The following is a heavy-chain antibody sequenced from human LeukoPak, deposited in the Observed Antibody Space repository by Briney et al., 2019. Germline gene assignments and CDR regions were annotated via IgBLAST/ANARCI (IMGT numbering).Heavy chain of an antibody. CDR3: ARGSAYGSGSLVG. CDR1: GGSIFSSNSY. CDR2: IYYSGNT. J-gene: IGHJ4*02. V-gene: IGHV4-39*07. D-gene: IGHD3-10*01. Sequence: SETLSLTCTVSGGSIFSSNSYWGRIRQPPGKGLEWIGSIYYSGNTYYNASLKSRVTISVDTSKNQFSLKLSSVTAADTAVYYCARGSAYGSGSLVGWGQGTLVTVSS.